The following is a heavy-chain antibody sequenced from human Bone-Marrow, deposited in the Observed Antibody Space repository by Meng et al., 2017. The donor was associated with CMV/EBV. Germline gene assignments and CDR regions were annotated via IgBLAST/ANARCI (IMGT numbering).Heavy chain of an antibody. CDR3: ARGAPDYAFGFDY. D-gene: IGHD2-2*01. CDR2: IKQDGTEK. Sequence: GESLKISCAASGFTFSDYYMNWVRQAPGKGLEWVANIKQDGTEKYYVDSVKGRFTISRDNAKNSVHLQMNSLRAEDTAVYYCARGAPDYAFGFDYWGQGTLVTVSS. V-gene: IGHV3-7*04. CDR1: GFTFSDYY. J-gene: IGHJ4*02.